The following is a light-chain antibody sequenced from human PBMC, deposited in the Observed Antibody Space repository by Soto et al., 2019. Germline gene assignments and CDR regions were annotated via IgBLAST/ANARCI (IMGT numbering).Light chain of an antibody. J-gene: IGLJ2*01. CDR3: SSYTTSSTWV. Sequence: QSALTQPASVSGSPGQSFTISCTGTTSDVGGLNYVSWYQHHPGNAPKLLIYEVTNRPSGVSDRFSGSKSDNTASLTISGLQAEDESDYYCSSYTTSSTWVFGGGTKLTVL. CDR2: EVT. CDR1: TSDVGGLNY. V-gene: IGLV2-14*01.